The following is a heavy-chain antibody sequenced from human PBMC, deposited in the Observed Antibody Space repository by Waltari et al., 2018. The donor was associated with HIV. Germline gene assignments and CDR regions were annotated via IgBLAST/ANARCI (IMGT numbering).Heavy chain of an antibody. CDR2: IYPGDSDT. D-gene: IGHD6-13*01. J-gene: IGHJ2*01. CDR1: GYSFTSYW. CDR3: ARQQQLGYWYFDL. V-gene: IGHV5-51*01. Sequence: VQLVQSGAVVKNPGESLKISCKCAGYSFTSYWIGWVRPMAGKGLEWMGTIYPGDSDTRYTPSFQGQVTISADKSISTAYLQRSSLKASDTAMYYCARQQQLGYWYFDLWGRGTLVTVAS.